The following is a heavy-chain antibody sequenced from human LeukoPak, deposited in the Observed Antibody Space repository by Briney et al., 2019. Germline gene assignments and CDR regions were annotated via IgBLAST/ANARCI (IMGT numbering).Heavy chain of an antibody. CDR1: GFTFSSYA. V-gene: IGHV3-23*01. J-gene: IGHJ4*02. CDR3: AKDRVSVYYYDSSGYYYFDY. Sequence: GGSLRLSRAASGFTFSSYAMSWVRQAPGKGLEWVSAISGSGGSTYYADSVKGRFTISRDNSKNTLYLQMNSLRAEDTAVYYCAKDRVSVYYYDSSGYYYFDYWGQGTLVTVSS. CDR2: ISGSGGST. D-gene: IGHD3-22*01.